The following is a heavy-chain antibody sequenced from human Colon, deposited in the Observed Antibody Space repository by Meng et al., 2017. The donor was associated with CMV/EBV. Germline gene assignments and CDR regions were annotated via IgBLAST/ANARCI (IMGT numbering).Heavy chain of an antibody. V-gene: IGHV3-23*01. J-gene: IGHJ4*02. CDR1: GFTFSSYA. D-gene: IGHD3-3*01. Sequence: GESLKISCAASGFTFSSYAMSWVRQAPGKGLEWVSAISGSGASIYYADSVKGRLTISRDNSKNTMYLEMNSLRPEDGAVYYCVRVGGLRFLDWGSGYFDYWGQGTLVTVSS. CDR3: VRVGGLRFLDWGSGYFDY. CDR2: ISGSGASI.